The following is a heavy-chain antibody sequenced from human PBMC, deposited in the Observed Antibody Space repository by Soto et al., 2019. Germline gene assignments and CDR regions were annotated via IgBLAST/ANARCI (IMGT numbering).Heavy chain of an antibody. CDR2: IYHSGTT. D-gene: IGHD4-17*01. V-gene: IGHV4-30-2*01. CDR1: GGSISSFTNHY. CDR3: ARAHYGDYGYGMDV. J-gene: IGHJ6*02. Sequence: SETLSLTCTVSGGSISSFTNHYCSWIRLPPGKGLEWIGYIYHSGTTYYNPSLKSRVTISVDRSKNQFSLKLSSVTAADTAVYYCARAHYGDYGYGMDVWGQGTTVTVSS.